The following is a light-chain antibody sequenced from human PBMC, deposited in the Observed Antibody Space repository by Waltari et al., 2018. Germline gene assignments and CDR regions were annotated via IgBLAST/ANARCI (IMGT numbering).Light chain of an antibody. V-gene: IGKV4-1*01. CDR3: EEYDSTPLT. Sequence: DIVMTQSPDSLAVSLGERATINCKSSQSVLYSSNTKNYLAWYQQKPGQPPMLLIYWASTRESGVPDRFSGSGSGTDFTITISRLQAEDVAVYYCEEYDSTPLTFGQGTRLEIK. CDR2: WAS. J-gene: IGKJ5*01. CDR1: QSVLYSSNTKNY.